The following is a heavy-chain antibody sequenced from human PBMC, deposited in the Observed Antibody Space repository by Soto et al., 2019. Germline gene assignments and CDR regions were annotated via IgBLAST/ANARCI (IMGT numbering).Heavy chain of an antibody. V-gene: IGHV1-69*12. CDR2: IIPIFGTA. Sequence: QVQLVQSGAEVKKPGSSVKVSCKASGGTFSSYAISWVRQAPGQGLEWMGGIIPIFGTANYAQKFQGRVTITADESTSTAYMELSSLRSEDTAVYYCAGESVDYYDSSGREYYYYGMDVWGQGTTVTVSS. D-gene: IGHD3-22*01. J-gene: IGHJ6*02. CDR3: AGESVDYYDSSGREYYYYGMDV. CDR1: GGTFSSYA.